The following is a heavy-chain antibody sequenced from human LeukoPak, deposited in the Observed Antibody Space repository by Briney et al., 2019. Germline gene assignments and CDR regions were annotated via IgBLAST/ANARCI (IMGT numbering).Heavy chain of an antibody. CDR3: AREKDSRDGDYAVLDYYYYMDV. D-gene: IGHD4-17*01. V-gene: IGHV1-2*02. Sequence: GASVKVSCKASGYTLTGYYMHWVRQAPGQGLEWMGWINPNSGGTNYAQKFQGRVTMTRDTSISTAYMELSRLRSDDTAVYYCAREKDSRDGDYAVLDYYYYMDVWGKGTTVTVSS. CDR2: INPNSGGT. J-gene: IGHJ6*03. CDR1: GYTLTGYY.